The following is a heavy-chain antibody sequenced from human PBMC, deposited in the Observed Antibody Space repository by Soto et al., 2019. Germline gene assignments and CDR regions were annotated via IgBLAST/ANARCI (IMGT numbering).Heavy chain of an antibody. D-gene: IGHD3-9*01. CDR1: EFSFSSYA. CDR2: ISFDGNII. CDR3: ARTFDTVTYYFDY. J-gene: IGHJ4*02. Sequence: GGSLRLSCAASEFSFSSYAMHWIRQAPGKGLEWVAVISFDGNIIHYADSVKGRFIISRDNSKNTLYLQMHSLSGEDTAVYYCARTFDTVTYYFDYWGQGTLVTVSS. V-gene: IGHV3-30-3*01.